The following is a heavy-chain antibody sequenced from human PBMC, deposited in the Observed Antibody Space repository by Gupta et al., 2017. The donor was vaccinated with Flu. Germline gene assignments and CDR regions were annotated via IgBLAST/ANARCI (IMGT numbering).Heavy chain of an antibody. CDR2: ISSSSSYI. Sequence: VRQAPGKGLEWVSSISSSSSYIYYVDSLKGRFTISRDNAKNSLYLQMNSLRAEDTAVYYCARSWELRSGIDYWGQGTLVTVSS. D-gene: IGHD1-26*01. J-gene: IGHJ4*02. V-gene: IGHV3-21*06. CDR3: ARSWELRSGIDY.